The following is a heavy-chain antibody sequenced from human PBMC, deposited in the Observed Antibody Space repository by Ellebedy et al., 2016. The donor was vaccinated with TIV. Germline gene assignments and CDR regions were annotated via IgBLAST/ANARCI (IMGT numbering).Heavy chain of an antibody. Sequence: GESLKISCAASGFSLNTFALHWVRQAPGKGLEWVAVISYDGSIKYYADSVKGRFTISRDNSKNTLYLQMNRLRAEETALYYCARSGLVGATLGAFDIWGQGTMVTVSS. V-gene: IGHV3-30-3*01. D-gene: IGHD1-26*01. CDR1: GFSLNTFA. J-gene: IGHJ3*02. CDR2: ISYDGSIK. CDR3: ARSGLVGATLGAFDI.